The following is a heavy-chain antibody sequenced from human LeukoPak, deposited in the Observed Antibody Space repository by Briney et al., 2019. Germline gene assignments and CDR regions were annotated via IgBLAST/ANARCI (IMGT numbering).Heavy chain of an antibody. Sequence: GGSLRLSCTASGFTFEDHGMNWVRQAPGKGLEWVSSISSSSSYIYYADSVKGRFTISRDNAKNSLYLQMNSLRAEDMALYYCAKDRGYSGSYNINYGGEASLVTVYS. CDR3: AKDRGYSGSYNINY. CDR2: ISSSSSYI. D-gene: IGHD1-26*01. J-gene: IGHJ4*02. V-gene: IGHV3-21*04. CDR1: GFTFEDHG.